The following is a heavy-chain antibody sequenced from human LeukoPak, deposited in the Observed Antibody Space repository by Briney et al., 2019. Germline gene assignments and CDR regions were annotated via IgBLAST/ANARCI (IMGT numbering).Heavy chain of an antibody. CDR1: GYTFIGYY. D-gene: IGHD1-1*01. Sequence: ASVSVSCNASGYTFIGYYMHWVRQAPGQALEWMGWINPNGGAINYAQKFQGRVTLTRDTSRNTAYMEINRLTSDDTAVYYCVKPSRGPYYWFDLWGQGTLVTVSS. V-gene: IGHV1-2*02. CDR2: INPNGGAI. CDR3: VKPSRGPYYWFDL. J-gene: IGHJ5*02.